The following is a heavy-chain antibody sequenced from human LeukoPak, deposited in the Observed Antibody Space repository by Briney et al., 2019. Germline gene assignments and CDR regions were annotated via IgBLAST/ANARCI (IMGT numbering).Heavy chain of an antibody. CDR3: AKWIQLWLRVHYYGMDV. D-gene: IGHD5-18*01. Sequence: GGSLRLSCAASGFTFSSYAMSWVRQAPGKGLEWVSAISGSGGSTYYADSVKGRFTISRDNSKNTLYLQMNSLRAEDTAVYYCAKWIQLWLRVHYYGMDVWGQGTTVTVSS. J-gene: IGHJ6*02. V-gene: IGHV3-23*01. CDR1: GFTFSSYA. CDR2: ISGSGGST.